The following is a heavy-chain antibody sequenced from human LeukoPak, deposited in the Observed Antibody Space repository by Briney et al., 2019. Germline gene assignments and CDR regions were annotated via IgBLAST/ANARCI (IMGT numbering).Heavy chain of an antibody. CDR1: GGSFSGYY. Sequence: PSETLSLTCAVYGGSFSGYYWSWIRQPPGKGLEWIGETNHSGSTNYNPSLKSRVTISVDTSKNQFSLKLSSVTAADTAVYYCARGGPYYYGSGGYFSRSLSWFDPWGQGTLVTVSS. D-gene: IGHD3-10*01. CDR2: TNHSGST. J-gene: IGHJ5*02. CDR3: ARGGPYYYGSGGYFSRSLSWFDP. V-gene: IGHV4-34*01.